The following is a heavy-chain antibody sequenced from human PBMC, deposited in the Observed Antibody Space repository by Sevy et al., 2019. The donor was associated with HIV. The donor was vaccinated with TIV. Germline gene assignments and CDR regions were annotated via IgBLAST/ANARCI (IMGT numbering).Heavy chain of an antibody. Sequence: GGSLRLSCAASGFTFDEYGMHWVRQAPGKGLEWDSGINWNSGNIGYADSVKGRFTISRDNAKNSLYLQMNSLRAEDTTLYYCARAISIEGGLAAVGTVIFDFWGQGTLVTVSS. CDR1: GFTFDEYG. V-gene: IGHV3-9*01. D-gene: IGHD6-13*01. CDR2: INWNSGNI. J-gene: IGHJ4*02. CDR3: ARAISIEGGLAAVGTVIFDF.